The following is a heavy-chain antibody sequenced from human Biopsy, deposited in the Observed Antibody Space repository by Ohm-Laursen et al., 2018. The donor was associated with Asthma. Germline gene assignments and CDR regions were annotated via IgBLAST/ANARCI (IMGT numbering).Heavy chain of an antibody. CDR2: ISGSGGST. J-gene: IGHJ4*02. Sequence: SLRLSCTASGFTFSSYAMSWVRQAPGKGLEWVSAISGSGGSTYYADSVKGRFTITRDRYKNKQYLQMDSLSAEYTAGYYCQYRGSYFDYWGQGTLVTVSS. V-gene: IGHV3-23*01. CDR1: GFTFSSYA. D-gene: IGHD1-26*01. CDR3: QYRGSYFDY.